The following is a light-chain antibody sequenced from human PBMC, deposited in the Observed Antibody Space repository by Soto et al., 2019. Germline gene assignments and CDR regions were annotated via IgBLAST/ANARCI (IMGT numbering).Light chain of an antibody. J-gene: IGKJ4*01. CDR1: QGIGDT. CDR2: DTS. V-gene: IGKV3-15*01. CDR3: QRDNSWQLT. Sequence: EIVMTQSPATLSVSPGERATLSCRASQGIGDTLAWYQHKPGQTPRLLIYDTSTRAPGVPARFRGSRSAPELTLTINSPQSAGVAIYYCQRDNSWQLTFG.